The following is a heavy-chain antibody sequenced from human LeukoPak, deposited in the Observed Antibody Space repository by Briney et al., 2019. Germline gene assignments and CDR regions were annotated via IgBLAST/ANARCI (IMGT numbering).Heavy chain of an antibody. CDR1: GGSISSYY. J-gene: IGHJ3*02. D-gene: IGHD1-26*01. Sequence: PSETLSLTCTVSGGSISSYYWNWIRQPPGRGLDWIGYIYYSGSTNYNPSLKSRVTISVDTSKNQFSLKLSSVTAADTAVYYCARREDAFDIWGQGTMVTVSS. CDR2: IYYSGST. CDR3: ARREDAFDI. V-gene: IGHV4-59*08.